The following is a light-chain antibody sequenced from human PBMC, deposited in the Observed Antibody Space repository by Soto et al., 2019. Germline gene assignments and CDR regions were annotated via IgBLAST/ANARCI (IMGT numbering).Light chain of an antibody. CDR3: HQYNNWPPYT. Sequence: EIVMTQSPDTLSVSPGERVTLSCRASQSVSSDLAWYQQKPGQAPRLLIYGASTRATDIAARFSGSGSGTDFNLTISSLQSEDVVVYYCHQYNNWPPYTFGQGTKLEIK. CDR1: QSVSSD. CDR2: GAS. J-gene: IGKJ2*01. V-gene: IGKV3-15*01.